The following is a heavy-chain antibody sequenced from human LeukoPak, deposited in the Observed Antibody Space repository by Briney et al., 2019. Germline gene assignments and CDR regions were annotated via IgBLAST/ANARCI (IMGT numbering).Heavy chain of an antibody. V-gene: IGHV5-51*01. CDR2: IYPGDSEA. D-gene: IGHD2-2*01. CDR3: ARLTTPAGDGDWFDP. J-gene: IGHJ5*02. Sequence: GESLKISCKGSGYSFTLYWIGWVRQMPGKGLEWMGIIYPGDSEARYGPSFQGQVTISADMSSRTAYLQWSSLKASDTAIYYCARLTTPAGDGDWFDPWGQGTLVTVSS. CDR1: GYSFTLYW.